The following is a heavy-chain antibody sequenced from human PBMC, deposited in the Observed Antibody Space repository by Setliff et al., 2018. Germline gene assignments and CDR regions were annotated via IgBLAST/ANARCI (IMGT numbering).Heavy chain of an antibody. CDR3: ARGYGPNDY. V-gene: IGHV4-61*02. CDR2: LHTSGSI. D-gene: IGHD3-16*01. Sequence: SETLSLTCTVSGGSISSGTYYWSWIRQPAGKGLEWIGRLHTSGSIDYNPSLKSRVTISVDTSKNQFSLRLRSVTAADTAVYFCARGYGPNDYWGQGSLVTVSS. CDR1: GGSISSGTYY. J-gene: IGHJ4*02.